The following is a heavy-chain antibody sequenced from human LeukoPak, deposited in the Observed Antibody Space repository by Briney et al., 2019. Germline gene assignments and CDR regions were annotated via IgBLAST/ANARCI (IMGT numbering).Heavy chain of an antibody. D-gene: IGHD3-10*01. Sequence: GGALRLSCAASGFTLSNNYISWVRQAPGKGLNWVSAIYSDGRTNYADSVKGRLTISRDNTKNTMYLQMNSLRAEDTAVYYCARDSPYASFYGSGSYYKSPWGQGTLVTVSS. J-gene: IGHJ5*02. CDR1: GFTLSNNY. CDR2: IYSDGRT. CDR3: ARDSPYASFYGSGSYYKSP. V-gene: IGHV3-66*01.